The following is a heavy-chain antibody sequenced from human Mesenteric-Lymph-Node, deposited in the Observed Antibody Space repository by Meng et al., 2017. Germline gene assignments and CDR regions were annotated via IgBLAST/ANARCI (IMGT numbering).Heavy chain of an antibody. CDR1: GGSISSSSYY. V-gene: IGHV4-39*07. D-gene: IGHD3-9*01. Sequence: SETLSLTCTVSGGSISSSSYYWGWIRQPPGKGLEWIGSIYYSGSTYYNPSLKSRVTISVDTSKNQFSLKLSSVTAADTAVYYCARANPYYDILTGYPYYFDYWGQGTLVTVSS. J-gene: IGHJ4*02. CDR2: IYYSGST. CDR3: ARANPYYDILTGYPYYFDY.